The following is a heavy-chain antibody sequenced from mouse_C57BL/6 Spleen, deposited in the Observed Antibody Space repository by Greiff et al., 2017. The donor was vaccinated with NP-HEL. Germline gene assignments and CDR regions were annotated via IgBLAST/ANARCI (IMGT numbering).Heavy chain of an antibody. CDR1: GFTFSDYG. CDR3: ARTGTRGPYFDY. CDR2: ISSGSSTI. V-gene: IGHV5-17*01. J-gene: IGHJ2*01. D-gene: IGHD4-1*01. Sequence: EVKLMESGGGLVKPGGSLKLSCAASGFTFSDYGMHWVRQAPEKGLEWVAYISSGSSTIYYADTVKGRFTISRDNAKNTLFLQMTSLRSEDTAMYYCARTGTRGPYFDYWGQGTTLTVSS.